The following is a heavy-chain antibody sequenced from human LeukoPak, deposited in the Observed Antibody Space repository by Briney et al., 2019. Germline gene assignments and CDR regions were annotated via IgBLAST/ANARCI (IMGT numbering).Heavy chain of an antibody. V-gene: IGHV4-61*08. J-gene: IGHJ4*02. Sequence: SETLSLTCTVSGGSISSGGYYWSWIRQPPGKGLEWIGYIYYSGSTNYNPSLKSRVTISVDTSKNQFSLKLSSVTAADTAVYYCASGLFWGQLGFDYWGQGTLVTVSS. CDR2: IYYSGST. CDR3: ASGLFWGQLGFDY. D-gene: IGHD3-16*01. CDR1: GGSISSGGYY.